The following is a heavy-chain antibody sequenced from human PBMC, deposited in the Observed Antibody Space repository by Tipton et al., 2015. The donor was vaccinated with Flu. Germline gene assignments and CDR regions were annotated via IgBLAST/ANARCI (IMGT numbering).Heavy chain of an antibody. Sequence: QLVQSGAEVKKPGSSVKVSCKASGGTFSSYAISWVRQAPGQGLEWMGGIIPIFGTANYAQKFQGRVTITADESTNTAYMELSSLRSEDTAVYYCASGGRDGFRGSFDYWGQGTLVSVSS. CDR2: IIPIFGTA. CDR1: GGTFSSYA. CDR3: ASGGRDGFRGSFDY. V-gene: IGHV1-69*01. J-gene: IGHJ4*02. D-gene: IGHD5-24*01.